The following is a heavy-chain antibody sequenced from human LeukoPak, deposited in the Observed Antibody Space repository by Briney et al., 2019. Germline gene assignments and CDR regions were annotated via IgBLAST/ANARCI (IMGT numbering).Heavy chain of an antibody. CDR3: ARRRWIVVPAAMKSIDYYYYMDV. CDR2: IYYSGST. D-gene: IGHD2-2*01. V-gene: IGHV4-39*07. Sequence: SETLSLTCTVSGGSISSSSYYWGWIRQPPGKGLEWIGSIYYSGSTYYNPSLKSRVTISVDTSKNQFSLKLSSVTAADTAVYYCARRRWIVVPAAMKSIDYYYYMDVWGKGTTVTISS. CDR1: GGSISSSSYY. J-gene: IGHJ6*03.